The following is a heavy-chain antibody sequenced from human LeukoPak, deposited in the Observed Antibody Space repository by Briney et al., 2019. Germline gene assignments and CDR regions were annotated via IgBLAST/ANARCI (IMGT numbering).Heavy chain of an antibody. V-gene: IGHV3-7*03. Sequence: PGGSLRLSCAASGFTFSSYWMSWVRQAPGKGLEWVANIKQDGSDKYYVDSVKGRFTIPRDNAKNSLYMQMNSLRAEDTAVYYCARKTVVGSYLDYWGQGTPVTVSS. J-gene: IGHJ4*02. CDR3: ARKTVVGSYLDY. CDR1: GFTFSSYW. CDR2: IKQDGSDK. D-gene: IGHD4-23*01.